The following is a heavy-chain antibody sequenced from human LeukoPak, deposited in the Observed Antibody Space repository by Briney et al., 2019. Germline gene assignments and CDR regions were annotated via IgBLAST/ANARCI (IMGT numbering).Heavy chain of an antibody. J-gene: IGHJ4*02. CDR2: IYYSGST. V-gene: IGHV4-39*01. D-gene: IGHD3-22*01. CDR1: GGSISSSSYY. Sequence: PSETLSLTCTVSGGSISSSSYYWGWIRQPPGKGLEWIGSIYYSGSTYYNPSLKSRVTMSVDTSKNQFSLKLSSVTAADTAVYYCARRVVVVTKSFGGAYDYWGQGTLVTVSS. CDR3: ARRVVVVTKSFGGAYDY.